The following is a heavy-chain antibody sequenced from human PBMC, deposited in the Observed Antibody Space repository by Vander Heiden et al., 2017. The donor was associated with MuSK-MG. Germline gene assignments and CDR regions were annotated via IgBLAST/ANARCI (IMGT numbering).Heavy chain of an antibody. V-gene: IGHV3-33*01. D-gene: IGHD3-22*01. CDR1: GFTLSSSG. CDR2: IWYDGSNK. J-gene: IGHJ4*02. CDR3: ARGRGDYYDSSGPSYYFDY. Sequence: QVHPVWPGGGVLQPGGSLRLSCAASGFTLSSSGLHWDRQATGKGLEWVAGIWYDGSNKNYADSVKDRFHISRDNSKNTLYLQMNSLRAEDRAVYYCARGRGDYYDSSGPSYYFDYWGQGTLVTVSS.